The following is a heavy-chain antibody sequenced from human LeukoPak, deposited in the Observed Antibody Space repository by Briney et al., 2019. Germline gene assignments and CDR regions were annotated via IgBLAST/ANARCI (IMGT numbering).Heavy chain of an antibody. CDR1: GFTFSNYW. CDR2: IKHDGSES. CDR3: ARDRRVSGFDY. J-gene: IGHJ4*02. Sequence: GGSLRLSCEASGFTFSNYWMSWVRQAPGKGLEWVANIKHDGSESYYGDSVKGRFTISRDNAKNSLYLQMNSLRAEDTAVYYCARDRRVSGFDYWGQGTLVTVSS. V-gene: IGHV3-7*05.